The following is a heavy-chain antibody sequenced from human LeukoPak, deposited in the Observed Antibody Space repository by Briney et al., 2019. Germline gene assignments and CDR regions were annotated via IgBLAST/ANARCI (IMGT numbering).Heavy chain of an antibody. J-gene: IGHJ4*02. CDR3: AKNRGYSSGTYYFDY. D-gene: IGHD6-25*01. V-gene: IGHV1-18*01. Sequence: ASVKVSCKASGYTFTSYGISWVRHAPGQGLEWMGWISAYNGNTNYAQKLQGRVTMTTDTSTSTAYMELRSLRSDDTAVYYCAKNRGYSSGTYYFDYWGQGTLVTVSS. CDR2: ISAYNGNT. CDR1: GYTFTSYG.